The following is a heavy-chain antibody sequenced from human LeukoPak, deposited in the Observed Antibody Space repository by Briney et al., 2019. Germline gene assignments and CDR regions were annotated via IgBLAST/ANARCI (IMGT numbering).Heavy chain of an antibody. D-gene: IGHD5-12*01. Sequence: ASVKVSCKASGYTFTSYDINWVRQATGQGLEWMGWMNPNSGNTGYAQKFQGRVTMTRNTSISTAYMELSSLRSEDTAVYYCARGRFPKGIYSGYDLSSCWGQGTLVTVSS. V-gene: IGHV1-8*01. CDR1: GYTFTSYD. J-gene: IGHJ4*02. CDR3: ARGRFPKGIYSGYDLSSC. CDR2: MNPNSGNT.